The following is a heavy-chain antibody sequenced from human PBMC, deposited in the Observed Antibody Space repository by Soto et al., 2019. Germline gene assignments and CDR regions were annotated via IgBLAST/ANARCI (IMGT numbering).Heavy chain of an antibody. CDR1: GFTFSSYA. V-gene: IGHV3-23*01. D-gene: IGHD6-6*01. CDR3: AKPGAYSSSSLVYYYYMDV. J-gene: IGHJ6*03. CDR2: ISGSGGST. Sequence: GGFLRLSCAASGFTFSSYAMSWVRQAPGKGLEWVSAISGSGGSTYYADSVKGRFTISRDNSKNTLYLQMNSLRAGDTAVYYCAKPGAYSSSSLVYYYYMDVWGKGTTVTVSS.